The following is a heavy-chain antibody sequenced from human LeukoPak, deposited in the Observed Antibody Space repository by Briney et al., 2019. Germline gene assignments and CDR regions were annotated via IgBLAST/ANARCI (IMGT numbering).Heavy chain of an antibody. CDR3: ARQYSSSGDFDY. Sequence: SETLSLTCAVSGYSISSGYYWGWIRQPPGKGLEWIGSIYHSGGTYYNPSLKSRVTISVDTSKNQFSLKLSSVTAADTAVYYCARQYSSSGDFDYWGQGTLVTVSS. CDR1: GYSISSGYY. CDR2: IYHSGGT. J-gene: IGHJ4*02. D-gene: IGHD6-6*01. V-gene: IGHV4-38-2*01.